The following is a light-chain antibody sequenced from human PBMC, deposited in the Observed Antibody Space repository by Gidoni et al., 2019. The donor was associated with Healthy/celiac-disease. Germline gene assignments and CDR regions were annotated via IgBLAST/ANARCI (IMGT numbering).Light chain of an antibody. V-gene: IGLV8-61*01. CDR3: VLYMGSGISV. CDR2: STN. CDR1: SGAVSTSYY. Sequence: QTVVTQEQSFSVSPGGTVTLTCGLSSGAVSTSYYPSWYQQTPGQAPRTLIYSTNTRSSGVPDRFSGSILGITAALTIPGAPADDASDYYCVLYMGSGISVFGGGTKLTVL. J-gene: IGLJ3*02.